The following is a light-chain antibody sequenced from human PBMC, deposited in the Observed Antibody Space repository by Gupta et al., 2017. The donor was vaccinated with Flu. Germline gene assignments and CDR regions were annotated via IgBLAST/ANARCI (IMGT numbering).Light chain of an antibody. CDR2: DDS. Sequence: SYVLTQPPSVSVAPGQTARITCGGNNIGSKTVHWNQQKPGQAPVLVVNDDSDRPSGIPERFSGSNSWNTATLTISRVEAGDEADYYCQVWDSSSKRVVFGGGTKLTVL. V-gene: IGLV3-21*02. CDR3: QVWDSSSKRVV. CDR1: NIGSKT. J-gene: IGLJ2*01.